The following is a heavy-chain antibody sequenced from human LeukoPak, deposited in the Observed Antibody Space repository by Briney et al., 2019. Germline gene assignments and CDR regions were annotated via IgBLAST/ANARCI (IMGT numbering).Heavy chain of an antibody. J-gene: IGHJ4*02. CDR2: ISSTAATT. Sequence: GGSLRLSCEVPGFTFSRYAMSWVRQAPGKGLEWVSTISSTAATTYYADSVKGRFTISRDNSKNTLYLQMNSLKADDTAVHYCARNYGGNYLYYFDYWGQGTLVTVSS. V-gene: IGHV3-23*01. CDR1: GFTFSRYA. D-gene: IGHD4-23*01. CDR3: ARNYGGNYLYYFDY.